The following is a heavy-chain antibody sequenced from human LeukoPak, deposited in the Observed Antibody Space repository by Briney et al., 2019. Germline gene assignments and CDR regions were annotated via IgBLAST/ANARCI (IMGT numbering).Heavy chain of an antibody. CDR1: GGSISSGGYY. CDR2: IYYSGST. Sequence: SETLSLTCTVSGGSISSGGYYWSWIRQHPGKGLEWIGYIYYSGSTYYNPSLKSRVTISVDTSKNQFSLKLSSVTAADTAVYYCARAWFGELQDYYYGMDVWGQGTTVTVSS. J-gene: IGHJ6*02. V-gene: IGHV4-31*03. D-gene: IGHD3-10*01. CDR3: ARAWFGELQDYYYGMDV.